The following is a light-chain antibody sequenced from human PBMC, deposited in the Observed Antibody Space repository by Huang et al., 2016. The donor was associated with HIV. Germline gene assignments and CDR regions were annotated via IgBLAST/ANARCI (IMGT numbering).Light chain of an antibody. J-gene: IGKJ5*01. V-gene: IGKV2D-29*01. CDR1: QSLLYIDGKTH. CDR2: EVS. Sequence: DIVMTQTPLSLSVATGQPASIPCNSTQSLLYIDGKTHLYWYLQRPGQPPHLLISEVSNRFSGVPYRFSGSGSGTHFTLTIVRVEAEDVAFYYCMQGMQLPFIVAQGTRLEIK. CDR3: MQGMQLPFI.